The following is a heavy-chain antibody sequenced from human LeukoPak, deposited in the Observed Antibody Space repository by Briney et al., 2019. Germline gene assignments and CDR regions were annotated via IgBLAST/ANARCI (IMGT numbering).Heavy chain of an antibody. V-gene: IGHV3-20*04. CDR3: AKGLSSGHYYFDY. D-gene: IGHD3-22*01. Sequence: GGSLRLSCAASGFTFDDYGMNWVRQTPGGGLEWVCGISWNGGIQGYADSVRGRFTISRDNAKNTLYLQLNSLRAEDTAVYYCAKGLSSGHYYFDYWGQGTLVTVSS. CDR1: GFTFDDYG. CDR2: ISWNGGIQ. J-gene: IGHJ4*02.